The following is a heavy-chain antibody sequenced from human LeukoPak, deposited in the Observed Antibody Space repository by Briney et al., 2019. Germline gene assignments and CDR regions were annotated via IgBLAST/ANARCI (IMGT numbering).Heavy chain of an antibody. V-gene: IGHV1-18*04. Sequence: GASVKVSCKASGYTFTGYYMHWVRQAPGQGLEWMGWISAYNGNTNYAQKLQGRVTMTTDTSTSTAYMELRSLRSDNTAVYYCASRVGATTATDAFDIWGQGTMVTVSS. J-gene: IGHJ3*02. CDR1: GYTFTGYY. CDR3: ASRVGATTATDAFDI. D-gene: IGHD1-26*01. CDR2: ISAYNGNT.